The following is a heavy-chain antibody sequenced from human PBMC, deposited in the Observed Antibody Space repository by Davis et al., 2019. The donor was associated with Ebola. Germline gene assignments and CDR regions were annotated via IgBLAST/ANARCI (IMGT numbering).Heavy chain of an antibody. Sequence: SLNISCAASGFTFSDYYMSWIRQAPGKGLEWVSYISSSGSTIYYADSVKGRFTISRDNAKNSLYLQMNSLRAEDTAVYYCARGLRFRNYYYGMDVWGQGTTVTVSS. V-gene: IGHV3-11*01. D-gene: IGHD5-12*01. CDR1: GFTFSDYY. J-gene: IGHJ6*02. CDR3: ARGLRFRNYYYGMDV. CDR2: ISSSGSTI.